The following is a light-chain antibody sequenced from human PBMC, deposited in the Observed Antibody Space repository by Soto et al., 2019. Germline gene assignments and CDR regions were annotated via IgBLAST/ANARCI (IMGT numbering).Light chain of an antibody. CDR3: QQYSSSGT. J-gene: IGKJ1*01. CDR1: QSVSNNY. Sequence: EIVLTQSPGTLSLSPGERATLSCRASQSVSNNYLAWYQQKPGQAPRLLIYGASNRATGIPDRLSGSGSGTVFTLTISRLEPEDFPVYYCQQYSSSGTFGQGTKVEIK. V-gene: IGKV3-20*01. CDR2: GAS.